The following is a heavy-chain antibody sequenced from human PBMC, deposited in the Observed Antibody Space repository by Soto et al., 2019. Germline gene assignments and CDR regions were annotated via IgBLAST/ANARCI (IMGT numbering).Heavy chain of an antibody. J-gene: IGHJ5*02. CDR1: GYSISSGYY. CDR3: ARGAATVTPGWFDP. D-gene: IGHD4-17*01. Sequence: PSETLSLTCAVSGYSISSGYYWGWIRQTPWKGLEWIASIYHSGSTYYNPSLKSRVTISVDTSKNQFSLKLTSVTAADTAVYYCARGAATVTPGWFDPWGQGIMVTVSS. V-gene: IGHV4-38-2*01. CDR2: IYHSGST.